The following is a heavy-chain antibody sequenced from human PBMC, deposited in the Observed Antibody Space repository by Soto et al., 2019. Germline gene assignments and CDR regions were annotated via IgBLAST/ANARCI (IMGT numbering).Heavy chain of an antibody. Sequence: EVQLVESGGGLVQPGRSLRLSCAASGFTFDDYAMHWVRQAPGKGLEWVSGTSWNSGSIGYADSVKGRFTISRDNAKNSLYLQMNSLRAEDTAVYYCAKDIWDKPGAFDIWGQGTMVTVSS. J-gene: IGHJ3*02. CDR2: TSWNSGSI. CDR1: GFTFDDYA. V-gene: IGHV3-9*01. D-gene: IGHD1-26*01. CDR3: AKDIWDKPGAFDI.